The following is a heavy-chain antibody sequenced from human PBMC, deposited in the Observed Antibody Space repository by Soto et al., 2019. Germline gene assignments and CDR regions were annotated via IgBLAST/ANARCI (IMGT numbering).Heavy chain of an antibody. CDR3: ARPQATVTDWYFDL. D-gene: IGHD4-17*01. CDR1: GYTFTSYG. Sequence: ASVKVSCKASGYTFTSYGISWVRQAPGQRLEWMGWISAYNGNTNYAQKLQGRVTMTTDTSTSTAYMELRSLRSDDTAVYYCARPQATVTDWYFDLWGRGTLVTVSS. CDR2: ISAYNGNT. V-gene: IGHV1-18*01. J-gene: IGHJ2*01.